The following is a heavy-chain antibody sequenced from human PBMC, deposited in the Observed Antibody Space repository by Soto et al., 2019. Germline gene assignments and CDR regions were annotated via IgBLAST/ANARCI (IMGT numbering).Heavy chain of an antibody. CDR1: GFTFSSYG. J-gene: IGHJ3*02. Sequence: GGSLRLSCAASGFTFSSYGMHWVRQAPGKGLEWVAVIWYDGSNKYYADSVKGRFTISRDNSKNTLYLQMNSLRAEDTAVYYCARDHLLRWVGAFDIWGQGTMVTVSS. V-gene: IGHV3-33*01. CDR3: ARDHLLRWVGAFDI. D-gene: IGHD4-17*01. CDR2: IWYDGSNK.